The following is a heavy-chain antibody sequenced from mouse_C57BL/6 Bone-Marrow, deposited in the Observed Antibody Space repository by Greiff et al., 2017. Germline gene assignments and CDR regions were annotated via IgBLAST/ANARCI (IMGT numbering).Heavy chain of an antibody. Sequence: QVHVKQSGAELVKPGASVKISCKASGYTFTDYYINWVKQRPGQGLEWIGKIGPGSGSTYYNEKFKGKATLTVDKSSSTAYMQLSSLTSEDSAVYFCARPNYCGCFDDWGQGTTLTVSS. J-gene: IGHJ2*01. CDR3: ARPNYCGCFDD. V-gene: IGHV1-77*01. CDR1: GYTFTDYY. CDR2: IGPGSGST. D-gene: IGHD1-1*02.